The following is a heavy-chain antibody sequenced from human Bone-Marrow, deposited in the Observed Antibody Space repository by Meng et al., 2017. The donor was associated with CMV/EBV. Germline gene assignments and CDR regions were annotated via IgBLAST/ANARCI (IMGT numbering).Heavy chain of an antibody. V-gene: IGHV3-30-3*01. CDR1: GFTFSLYT. J-gene: IGHJ3*01. CDR2: ISLDGNVK. Sequence: GESLKISCAASGFTFSLYTIHWVRQAPGKGLEWVAFISLDGNVKDYADSVKGRFTISRDNSKNTMYVQMNSLRIEDTAVYYCARDLAGIRGWHSEGGVEVWGQGTAVTVSS. CDR3: ARDLAGIRGWHSEGGVEV. D-gene: IGHD6-19*01.